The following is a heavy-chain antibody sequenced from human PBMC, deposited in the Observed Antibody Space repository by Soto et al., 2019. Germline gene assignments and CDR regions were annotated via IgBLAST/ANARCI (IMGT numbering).Heavy chain of an antibody. Sequence: SETLSLTCTVSGGSVSSGDYYWSWIRQPPGKGLEWIGYLYYSGNTNYNPSLKSRVTISVDTSKNQFSLKLSSVTAADTAVYYCARDPSDGSLDYWGQGTLVTVSA. D-gene: IGHD1-26*01. V-gene: IGHV4-61*08. J-gene: IGHJ4*02. CDR3: ARDPSDGSLDY. CDR2: LYYSGNT. CDR1: GGSVSSGDYY.